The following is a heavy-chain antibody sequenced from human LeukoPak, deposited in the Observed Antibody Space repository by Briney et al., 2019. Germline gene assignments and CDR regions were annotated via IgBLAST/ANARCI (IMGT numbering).Heavy chain of an antibody. Sequence: SETLSLTCAVSGGSISSSNWWSWIRQHPGKGLEWVGYIYYSGSTYYNPSLKSRVTISVDTSKNQFSLKLSSVTAADTAVYYCARDYGGDFDYWGQGTLVTVSS. V-gene: IGHV4-31*11. J-gene: IGHJ4*02. CDR2: IYYSGST. D-gene: IGHD4-23*01. CDR3: ARDYGGDFDY. CDR1: GGSISSSNW.